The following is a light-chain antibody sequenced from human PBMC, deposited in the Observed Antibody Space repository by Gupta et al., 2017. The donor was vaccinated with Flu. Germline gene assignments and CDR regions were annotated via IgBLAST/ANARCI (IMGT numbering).Light chain of an antibody. V-gene: IGKV3-20*01. J-gene: IGKJ3*01. CDR2: GAS. CDR3: QQYGSSPFT. CDR1: QSVSSSY. Sequence: ERATLSCRASQSVSSSYLAWYQQKPGQAPRLLIYGASSRATGIPDRFSGSESGTDFTLTISILEPEDLAVYYCQQYGSSPFTFGPGTTVEIK.